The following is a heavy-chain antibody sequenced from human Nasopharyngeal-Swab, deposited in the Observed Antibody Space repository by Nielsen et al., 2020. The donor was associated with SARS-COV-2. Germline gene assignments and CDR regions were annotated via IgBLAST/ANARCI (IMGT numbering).Heavy chain of an antibody. V-gene: IGHV3-74*01. D-gene: IGHD6-13*01. J-gene: IGHJ4*02. CDR1: GFTLSRYW. CDR3: ARWSSSWSLVT. CDR2: INSDGSST. Sequence: GFTLSRYWMHWLRQAPGTGLVWVSRINSDGSSTSYADSVKGRFTISRDNAKNTLYLQMNSLRAEDTAVYYCARWSSSWSLVTWGQGTLVTVSS.